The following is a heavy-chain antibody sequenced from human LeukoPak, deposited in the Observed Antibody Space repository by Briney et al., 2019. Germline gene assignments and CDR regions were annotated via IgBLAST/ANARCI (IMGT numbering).Heavy chain of an antibody. V-gene: IGHV4-34*01. Sequence: PSETLSLTCAVCGGSFSGYYWSWIRQPPGKGLEWLGEINHSGSTNYNPSLKSRVTISVDTSKNQFSLKLSSVTAADTAVYYCARGPRYSGYDLNYWGQGTLVTVSS. D-gene: IGHD5-12*01. CDR1: GGSFSGYY. J-gene: IGHJ4*02. CDR3: ARGPRYSGYDLNY. CDR2: INHSGST.